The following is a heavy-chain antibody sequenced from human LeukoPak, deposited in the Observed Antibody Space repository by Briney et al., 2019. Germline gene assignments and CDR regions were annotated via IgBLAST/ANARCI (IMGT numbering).Heavy chain of an antibody. Sequence: GGSLRLSCAASGFTFSSYSMNRVRQAPGKGLEWASSISSSSSYIYYADSVKGRFTISRDNAKNSLYLQMNSLRAEDTAVYYCARDRGYSYGKGSFDYRGQGTLVTVSS. J-gene: IGHJ4*02. D-gene: IGHD5-18*01. V-gene: IGHV3-21*01. CDR1: GFTFSSYS. CDR2: ISSSSSYI. CDR3: ARDRGYSYGKGSFDY.